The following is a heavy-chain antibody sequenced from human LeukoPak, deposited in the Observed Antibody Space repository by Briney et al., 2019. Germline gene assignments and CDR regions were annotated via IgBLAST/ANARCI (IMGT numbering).Heavy chain of an antibody. J-gene: IGHJ4*02. D-gene: IGHD2-15*01. CDR2: IKQDGSEK. V-gene: IGHV3-7*01. CDR3: ARLYCSGGSCYSITAFDY. CDR1: GFTFGSYW. Sequence: GGSLRLSCAASGFTFGSYWMSWVRQASGKGLEWVANIKQDGSEKYYVDSVKGRFTISRDNAKNSLYLQMNSLRAEDTAVYYCARLYCSGGSCYSITAFDYWGQGTLVTVSS.